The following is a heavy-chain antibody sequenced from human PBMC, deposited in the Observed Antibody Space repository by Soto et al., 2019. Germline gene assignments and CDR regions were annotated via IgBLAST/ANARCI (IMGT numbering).Heavy chain of an antibody. Sequence: SQPLSLTCAISGDSVSSNSAAWNWIRQSPSRGLEWLGRTYYRSKWYNDYAVSVKSRITINPDTSKNQFSLQLNSVTPEDTAVYYCARSSYEIGYYYYYMDVWGKGTTVTVSS. CDR2: TYYRSKWYN. CDR1: GDSVSSNSAA. J-gene: IGHJ6*03. D-gene: IGHD3-10*01. CDR3: ARSSYEIGYYYYYMDV. V-gene: IGHV6-1*01.